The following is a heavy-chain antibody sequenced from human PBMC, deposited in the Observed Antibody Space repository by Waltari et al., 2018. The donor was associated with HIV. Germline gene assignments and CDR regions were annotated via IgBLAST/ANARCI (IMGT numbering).Heavy chain of an antibody. CDR1: GDSINNGRNS. CDR2: FFTSGST. V-gene: IGHV4-61*02. D-gene: IGHD4-17*01. CDR3: ARETTMPTTNWYFDL. Sequence: QVQLQESGPGLVTPSQTLSLTCTVSGDSINNGRNSWSWIRQPAGKGLEWIGRFFTSGSTNYNYNPSLESRITISLDTSKNQFSLKLTSVTAADTAMYYCARETTMPTTNWYFDLWGRGTLVTVSS. J-gene: IGHJ2*01.